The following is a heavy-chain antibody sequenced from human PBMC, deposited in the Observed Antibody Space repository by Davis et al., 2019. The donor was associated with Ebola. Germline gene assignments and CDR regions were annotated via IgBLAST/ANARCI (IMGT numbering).Heavy chain of an antibody. D-gene: IGHD3-22*01. CDR2: IYYTGST. CDR1: GGSISSYY. Sequence: MPSETLSLTCTVSGGSISSYYWSWIRQPPGKGLEWIGYIYYTGSTHYSPSLKSRVTISIDTSKNQFSLHLSSVTAADTAVYYCARGDSYYDPGGYYAGPEAPDHWGQGTLVSVSS. V-gene: IGHV4-59*12. J-gene: IGHJ4*02. CDR3: ARGDSYYDPGGYYAGPEAPDH.